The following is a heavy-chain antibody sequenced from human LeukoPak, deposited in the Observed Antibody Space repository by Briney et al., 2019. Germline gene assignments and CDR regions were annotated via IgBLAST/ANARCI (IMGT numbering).Heavy chain of an antibody. Sequence: ASVKVSCKASGYTFTGYYIHWVRQAPGQGLEWMGWINPNSGGTNYAQKFQGRVTMTRDTSISTAYMEMSRLRSDDTAVYYCARGDCSGGSCNPLYFQHWGQGTLVTVSS. J-gene: IGHJ1*01. CDR3: ARGDCSGGSCNPLYFQH. V-gene: IGHV1-2*02. D-gene: IGHD2-15*01. CDR1: GYTFTGYY. CDR2: INPNSGGT.